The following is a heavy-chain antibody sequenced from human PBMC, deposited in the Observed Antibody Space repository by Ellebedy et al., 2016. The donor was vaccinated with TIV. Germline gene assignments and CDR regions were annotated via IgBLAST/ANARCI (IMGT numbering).Heavy chain of an antibody. CDR2: TSSDGRYK. J-gene: IGHJ4*02. Sequence: GGSLRLXXAASGFTFSSSAMHWVRQAPGKGLEWVASTSSDGRYKYYAGSVKGRFTISRDNSENTLYLRMDSLRGDDTAVYYCTREEGPTHFDYWGQGTLVTVSS. CDR3: TREEGPTHFDY. D-gene: IGHD1-26*01. V-gene: IGHV3-30*04. CDR1: GFTFSSSA.